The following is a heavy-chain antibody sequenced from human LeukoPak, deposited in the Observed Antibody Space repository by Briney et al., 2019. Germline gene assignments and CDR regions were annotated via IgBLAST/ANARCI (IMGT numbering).Heavy chain of an antibody. J-gene: IGHJ3*02. D-gene: IGHD3-10*01. V-gene: IGHV5-51*01. CDR3: ARPVRGNKDAFDI. Sequence: GESLQISCKGSGYSFTSYWIGWVRQMPGKGLEWMGIIYPGDSDTRYSPSFQGQVTISADKSISTAYLQWSSLKASDTAMYYCARPVRGNKDAFDIWGQGTMVTVSS. CDR2: IYPGDSDT. CDR1: GYSFTSYW.